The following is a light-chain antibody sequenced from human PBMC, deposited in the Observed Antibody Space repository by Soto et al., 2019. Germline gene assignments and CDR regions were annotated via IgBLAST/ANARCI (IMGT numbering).Light chain of an antibody. J-gene: IGKJ3*01. CDR3: QQLHRTPFT. Sequence: QLTQSPSSLSASVGDRVTITCRASQDVSRYLAWYQQKAGKAPKLLIYGASTLQSGVPSRFSGFGSGTEFTLTISSLQPEDFATYYCQQLHRTPFTFGPGTTVDV. CDR2: GAS. V-gene: IGKV1-9*01. CDR1: QDVSRY.